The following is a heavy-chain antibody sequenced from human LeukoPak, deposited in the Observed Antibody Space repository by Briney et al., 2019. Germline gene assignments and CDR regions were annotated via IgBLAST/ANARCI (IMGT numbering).Heavy chain of an antibody. J-gene: IGHJ4*02. CDR1: GGSISRYY. CDR2: IYYSGST. D-gene: IGHD4-11*01. Sequence: PSETLSLTCIVSGGSISRYYWSWIRQPPGKGLVWIGYIYYSGSTNYNPSLKSRVTIPVDTSKNQYSLKLSSVTAADTPVYYCARGPHERYSNSPAPFDYWGQGTLVTVSS. V-gene: IGHV4-59*01. CDR3: ARGPHERYSNSPAPFDY.